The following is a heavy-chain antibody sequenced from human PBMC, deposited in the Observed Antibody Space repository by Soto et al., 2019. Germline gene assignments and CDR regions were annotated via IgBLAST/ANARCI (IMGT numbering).Heavy chain of an antibody. CDR1: GYTFTSYA. V-gene: IGHV1-3*01. J-gene: IGHJ6*02. D-gene: IGHD3-22*01. CDR3: ARAYSSGPYYCYYGMDV. CDR2: INAGNGNT. Sequence: ASVKVSCKASGYTFTSYAMHWVRQAPGQRLEWMGWINAGNGNTKYSQKFQGRVTITRDTSASTAYMELSSLRSEDTAVYYCARAYSSGPYYCYYGMDVWGQGTTVTVSS.